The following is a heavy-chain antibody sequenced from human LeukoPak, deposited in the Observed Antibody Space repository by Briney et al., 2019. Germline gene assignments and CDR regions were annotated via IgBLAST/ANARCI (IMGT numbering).Heavy chain of an antibody. V-gene: IGHV4-4*07. CDR1: GGSVNSFY. Sequence: PSETLSLTCTVSGGSVNSFYWTWIRQPGGKGLEWIGRIYSSGSTNYNPSLKNRVTMSVDTSKNQFSLKLTSVTAADTAVYYCARVSVSGTYDYWDQGTLVTVSS. CDR2: IYSSGST. D-gene: IGHD1-26*01. J-gene: IGHJ4*02. CDR3: ARVSVSGTYDY.